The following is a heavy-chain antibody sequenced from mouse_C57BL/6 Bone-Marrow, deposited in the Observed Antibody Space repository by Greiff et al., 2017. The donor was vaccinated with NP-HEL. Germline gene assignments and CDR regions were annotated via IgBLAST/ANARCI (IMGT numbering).Heavy chain of an antibody. CDR3: AKEDFFAMDD. Sequence: EVKLMESGGGLVKPGGSLKLSCAASGFTFSSYTMSWVRQTPEKRLEWVATISGGGGNTYYPDSVKGRFTISRDNAKNTLYLQMSSLRSEDTALYYCAKEDFFAMDDWGQGTTVTVSS. V-gene: IGHV5-9*01. CDR1: GFTFSSYT. CDR2: ISGGGGNT. D-gene: IGHD1-3*01. J-gene: IGHJ4*01.